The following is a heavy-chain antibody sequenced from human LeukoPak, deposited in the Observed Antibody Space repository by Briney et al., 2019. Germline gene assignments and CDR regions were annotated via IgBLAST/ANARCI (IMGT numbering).Heavy chain of an antibody. J-gene: IGHJ5*02. CDR2: IIPIFGTA. Sequence: ASVKVSCKASGGTFSSYAISWVRQAPGQGLEWMGGIIPIFGTANYAQKFQGRVTITTDESTSTAYMELSSLRSEDTAVYYCARDSGYCSSTSCYGFDPWGQGTLVTVSS. D-gene: IGHD2-2*01. CDR3: ARDSGYCSSTSCYGFDP. V-gene: IGHV1-69*05. CDR1: GGTFSSYA.